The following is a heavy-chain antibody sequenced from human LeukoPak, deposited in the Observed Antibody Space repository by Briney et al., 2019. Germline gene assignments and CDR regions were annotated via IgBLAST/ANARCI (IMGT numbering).Heavy chain of an antibody. Sequence: PSETLSLTCAVYGGSFSGYYWSWIRQPPGKGLEWIGEINHSGSTNYNPSLKSRVTISVDTSKNQFSLKLSSVTAADTAVYYCARALSILRYFDYWGQGTLLTVSS. D-gene: IGHD3-3*02. J-gene: IGHJ4*02. CDR3: ARALSILRYFDY. V-gene: IGHV4-34*01. CDR1: GGSFSGYY. CDR2: INHSGST.